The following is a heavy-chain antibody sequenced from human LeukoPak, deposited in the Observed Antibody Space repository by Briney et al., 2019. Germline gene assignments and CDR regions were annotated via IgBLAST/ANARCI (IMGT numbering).Heavy chain of an antibody. CDR2: INHSGST. CDR1: GGSFSGYY. CDR3: ASGSISSGWAAYYFDY. V-gene: IGHV4-34*01. J-gene: IGHJ4*02. D-gene: IGHD6-19*01. Sequence: PSETLSLTCAVYGGSFSGYYWSWIRQPPGKGLEWIGEINHSGSTNYNPSLKSRVTISVDTSKNQFSLKLSSVTAADTAVYYCASGSISSGWAAYYFDYWGQGTLVTVSS.